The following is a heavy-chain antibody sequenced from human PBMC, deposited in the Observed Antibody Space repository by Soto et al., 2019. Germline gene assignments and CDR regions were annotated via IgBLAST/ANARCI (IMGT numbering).Heavy chain of an antibody. V-gene: IGHV3-43*01. D-gene: IGHD3-3*01. J-gene: IGHJ3*01. CDR2: VSWDSVNR. CDR3: VKGAAGAGFCCGF. Sequence: LRLSCAASGFTFADYTMHWVRQRPGKGLEWVSLVSWDSVNRIYADSVKGRFTISRDNINNSLFVQMNSLRAADTAVYFCVKGAAGAGFCCGFWGRRTMFTVSS. CDR1: GFTFADYT.